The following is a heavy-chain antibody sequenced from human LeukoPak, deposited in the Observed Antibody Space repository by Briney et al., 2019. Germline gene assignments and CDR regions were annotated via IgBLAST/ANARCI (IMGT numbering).Heavy chain of an antibody. CDR3: ARDRSTPGGYWLDP. V-gene: IGHV4-59*01. Sequence: SSETLSLTCTVSGGSISSYYWSWIRQPPGKGLEWIGYIYYSGSTNYNPSLKSRVTISVDTSKNQFSLKLSSVIAADTAVYYCARDRSTPGGYWLDPWGQGTLVTVSS. CDR2: IYYSGST. D-gene: IGHD2-2*01. CDR1: GGSISSYY. J-gene: IGHJ5*02.